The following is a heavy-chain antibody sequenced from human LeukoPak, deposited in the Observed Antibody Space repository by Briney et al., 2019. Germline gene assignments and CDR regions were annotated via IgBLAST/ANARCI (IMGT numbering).Heavy chain of an antibody. Sequence: PSETLSLTCSVSGGSISSSSYYWGWIRQTPGQGLEWIGSIYYSGSTYYNPSLKSRLTMSVDTSKNQFSLKLSSVTAADTAVYYCARQKITTSDYWGQGNMDTVSS. D-gene: IGHD3-22*01. CDR3: ARQKITTSDY. J-gene: IGHJ4*02. CDR1: GGSISSSSYY. CDR2: IYYSGST. V-gene: IGHV4-39*01.